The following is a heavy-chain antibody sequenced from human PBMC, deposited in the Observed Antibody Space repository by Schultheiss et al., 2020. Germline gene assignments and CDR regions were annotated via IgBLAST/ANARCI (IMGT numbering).Heavy chain of an antibody. CDR3: AREGGGAARIYYYYGMDV. J-gene: IGHJ6*02. V-gene: IGHV3-7*03. Sequence: GGSLRLSCAASGFTFSSYWMSWVRQAPGKGLEWVANIKQDGSEKYYVDSVKGRFTISRDNAKNSLYLQMNSLRAEDTAVYYCAREGGGAARIYYYYGMDVWGQATTVTVSS. D-gene: IGHD6-13*01. CDR1: GFTFSSYW. CDR2: IKQDGSEK.